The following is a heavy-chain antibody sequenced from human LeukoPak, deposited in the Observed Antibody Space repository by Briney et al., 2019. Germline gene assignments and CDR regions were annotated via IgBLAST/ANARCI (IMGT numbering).Heavy chain of an antibody. V-gene: IGHV4-34*01. CDR2: INHSGST. CDR3: ARVVAATPANWFDP. J-gene: IGHJ5*02. Sequence: PSETPSLTCAVYGGSFSGYYWSWIRQPPGKGLEWIGEINHSGSTNYNPSLKSRVTISVDTSKSQFSLKLSSVTAADTAVYYCARVVAATPANWFDPWGQGTLVTVSS. CDR1: GGSFSGYY. D-gene: IGHD6-13*01.